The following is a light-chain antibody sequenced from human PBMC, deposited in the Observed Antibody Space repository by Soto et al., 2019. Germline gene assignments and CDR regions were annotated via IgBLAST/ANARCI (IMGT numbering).Light chain of an antibody. Sequence: IVLTQSPGTLSLSPWERATLSCRASQSVTKSLAWYQQKPGQAPRLLIYGASSRATGIPDRFSGSGSGTDFTLTISRLEPEDFAVYYCQQYGGSPRTFGQGTKVDIK. V-gene: IGKV3-20*01. CDR2: GAS. CDR1: QSVTKS. J-gene: IGKJ1*01. CDR3: QQYGGSPRT.